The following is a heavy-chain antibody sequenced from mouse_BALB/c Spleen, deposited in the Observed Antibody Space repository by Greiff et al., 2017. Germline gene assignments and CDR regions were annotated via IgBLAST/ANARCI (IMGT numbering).Heavy chain of an antibody. CDR1: GFTFSDYY. CDR3: ARDLSHYGYDVAWFAY. V-gene: IGHV5-4*02. CDR2: ISDGGSYT. Sequence: EVKLVESGGGLVKPGGSLKLSCAASGFTFSDYYMYWVRQTPEKRLEWVATISDGGSYTYYPDSVKGRFTISRDNAKNNLYLQMSSLKSEDTAMYYCARDLSHYGYDVAWFAYWGQGTLVTVSA. J-gene: IGHJ3*01. D-gene: IGHD2-2*01.